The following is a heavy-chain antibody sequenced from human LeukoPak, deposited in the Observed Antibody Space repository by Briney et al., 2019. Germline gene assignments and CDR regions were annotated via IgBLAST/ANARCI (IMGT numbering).Heavy chain of an antibody. CDR2: MNPNSGNT. V-gene: IGHV1-8*02. CDR1: GYTFTSYG. Sequence: ASVKVSCKASGYTFTSYGISWVRQATGQGLEWMGWMNPNSGNTGYAQKFQGRVTMTRNTSISTAYMELSSLRSEDTAVYYCARAHRYGDYYYYGMDVWGQGTTVTVSS. J-gene: IGHJ6*02. CDR3: ARAHRYGDYYYYGMDV. D-gene: IGHD4/OR15-4a*01.